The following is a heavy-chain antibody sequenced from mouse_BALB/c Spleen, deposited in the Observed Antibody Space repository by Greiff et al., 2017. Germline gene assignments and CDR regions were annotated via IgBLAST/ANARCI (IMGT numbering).Heavy chain of an antibody. Sequence: EVKLLESGPGLVKPSQSLSLTCSVTGYSITSGYYWNWIRQFPGNKLEWMGYISYDGSNNYNPSLKNRISITRDTSKNQFFLKLNSVTTEDTATYYCARGAYGNYLDYWGQGTTLTVSS. J-gene: IGHJ2*01. CDR3: ARGAYGNYLDY. CDR2: ISYDGSN. CDR1: GYSITSGYY. D-gene: IGHD2-1*01. V-gene: IGHV3-6*02.